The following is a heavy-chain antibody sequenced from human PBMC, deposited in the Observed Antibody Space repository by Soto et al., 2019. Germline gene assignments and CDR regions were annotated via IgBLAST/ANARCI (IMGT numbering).Heavy chain of an antibody. CDR2: IIPIFGTA. V-gene: IGHV1-69*06. D-gene: IGHD5-18*01. CDR1: GGTFSSYA. CDR3: ARDRRAAMSDSYCYAMEV. Sequence: GASVKVSCKASGGTFSSYAISWVRQAPGQGLEWMGGIIPIFGTANYAQKFQGRVTITADKSTSTAYMELSRLRSEATAVYYRARDRRAAMSDSYCYAMEVWGKGTT. J-gene: IGHJ6*04.